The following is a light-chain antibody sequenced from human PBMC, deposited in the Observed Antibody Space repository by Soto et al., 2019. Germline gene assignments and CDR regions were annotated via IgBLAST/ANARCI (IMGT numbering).Light chain of an antibody. Sequence: EIVLTQSPGTLSLSPGERATLSCRASQSVSSSYLAWYQQKPGQAPRLLIYGASSRATGIPDRFSGSGSGTDFTLTISRLEPEDFAVYYCQQYVISPPTFGQGTKVDIK. CDR1: QSVSSSY. V-gene: IGKV3-20*01. CDR3: QQYVISPPT. CDR2: GAS. J-gene: IGKJ1*01.